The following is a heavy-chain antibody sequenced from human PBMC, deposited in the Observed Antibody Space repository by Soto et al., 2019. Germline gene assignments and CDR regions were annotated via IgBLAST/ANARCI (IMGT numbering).Heavy chain of an antibody. J-gene: IGHJ2*01. CDR2: ISSSSSYI. CDR3: ARETVVLPAAFDL. Sequence: GGSLRLSCAASGFTFSSYSMNWVRQAPGKGLEWVSSISSSSSYIYYADSVKGRFTISRDNAKNSLYLQMNSLRAEDTAVYYCARETVVLPAAFDLWGRGTLVIVSS. D-gene: IGHD2-2*01. V-gene: IGHV3-21*01. CDR1: GFTFSSYS.